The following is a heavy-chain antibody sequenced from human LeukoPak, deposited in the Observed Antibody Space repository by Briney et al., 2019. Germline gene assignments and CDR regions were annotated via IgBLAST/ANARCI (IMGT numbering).Heavy chain of an antibody. Sequence: PSQTLSLTCTVSGGSISSGGYYWHWIRQHPGKGLEWIGYIYYSGSTYYNPSLKSRVTISVDTSKNQFSLKLSSVTAADTAVYYCALSQVRGKHFDYWGQGTLVTVSS. CDR1: GGSISSGGYY. J-gene: IGHJ4*02. CDR2: IYYSGST. CDR3: ALSQVRGKHFDY. V-gene: IGHV4-31*03. D-gene: IGHD3-10*01.